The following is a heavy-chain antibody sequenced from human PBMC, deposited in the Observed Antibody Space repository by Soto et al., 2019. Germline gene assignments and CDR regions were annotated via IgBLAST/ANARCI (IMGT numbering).Heavy chain of an antibody. CDR1: GYTFTSYD. D-gene: IGHD6-19*01. Sequence: VAPVKVSCKASGYTFTSYDINWVRQATGQGLEWMGWMNPNSGNTGYAQKFQGRVTMTRNTSISTAYMELSSLRSEDTAVYYCAVTGYSSGWYKRWFDYWGQGTLVTVSS. J-gene: IGHJ4*02. CDR2: MNPNSGNT. V-gene: IGHV1-8*01. CDR3: AVTGYSSGWYKRWFDY.